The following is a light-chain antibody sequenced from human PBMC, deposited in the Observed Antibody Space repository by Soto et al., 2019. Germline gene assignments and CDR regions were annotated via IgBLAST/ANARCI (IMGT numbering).Light chain of an antibody. CDR2: GAS. V-gene: IGKV3-15*01. J-gene: IGKJ2*01. Sequence: EIVMTQSPATLSVSPGERATLSCRASQSVSSNLAWYQQKPGQAPRLLIYGASTRATGIPARFRGSGSGTDFTLTISSLQSEDFAVYCCQQYNNWPPTFGQGTKLEIK. CDR1: QSVSSN. CDR3: QQYNNWPPT.